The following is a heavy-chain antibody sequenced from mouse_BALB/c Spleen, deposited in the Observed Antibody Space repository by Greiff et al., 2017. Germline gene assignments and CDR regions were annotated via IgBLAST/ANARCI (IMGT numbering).Heavy chain of an antibody. V-gene: IGHV1-87*01. Sequence: VQLQQSGAELARPGASVKLSCKASGYTFTSYWMQWVKQRPGQGLEWIGAIYPGDGDTRYTQKFKGKATLTADKSSSTAYMQLSSLASEDSAVYYCARGFTTAFFDYWGQGTTLTVSS. D-gene: IGHD1-2*01. CDR3: ARGFTTAFFDY. CDR2: IYPGDGDT. CDR1: GYTFTSYW. J-gene: IGHJ2*01.